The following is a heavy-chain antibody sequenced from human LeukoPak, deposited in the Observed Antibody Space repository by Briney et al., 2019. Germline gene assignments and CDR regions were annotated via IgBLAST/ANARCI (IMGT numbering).Heavy chain of an antibody. CDR3: AKVRSGWSPFDY. Sequence: GGSLRLSCAASGFTFSSSAMSWVRQAPGKGLYWVSAISGSGTGTYYADSVKGRFTISRDNSKSTLYLQMNSLRAEDTAVYYCAKVRSGWSPFDYWGQGTLVTVSS. V-gene: IGHV3-23*01. CDR2: ISGSGTGT. J-gene: IGHJ4*02. D-gene: IGHD6-19*01. CDR1: GFTFSSSA.